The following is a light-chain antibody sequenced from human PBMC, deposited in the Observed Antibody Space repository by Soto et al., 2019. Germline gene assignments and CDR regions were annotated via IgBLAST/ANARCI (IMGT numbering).Light chain of an antibody. CDR1: GSTIGAGYD. V-gene: IGLV1-40*01. Sequence: QSVLTQPPSVSGAPGQRGTISCTGSGSTIGAGYDVHWYQQLPGTAPRLLIYDNTNRPSGVPDRFSGSKSGTSASLDMSGFQAEDEADYYSESYDSSLSVVFGGGTKLTVL. CDR2: DNT. CDR3: ESYDSSLSVV. J-gene: IGLJ2*01.